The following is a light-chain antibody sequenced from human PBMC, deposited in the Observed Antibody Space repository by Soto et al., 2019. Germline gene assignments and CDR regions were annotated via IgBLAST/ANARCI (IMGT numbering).Light chain of an antibody. Sequence: QSVLTQPASVSGSPGQSITISCTGTSSDIGGYNSVSWYQQHPGKAPKLIIYEVSYRPSGVSNRFSGSKSGNTASLTISGLQAEDEADYYCNSYTGRSTYVFGTGTKVTVL. CDR3: NSYTGRSTYV. CDR1: SSDIGGYNS. J-gene: IGLJ1*01. V-gene: IGLV2-14*03. CDR2: EVS.